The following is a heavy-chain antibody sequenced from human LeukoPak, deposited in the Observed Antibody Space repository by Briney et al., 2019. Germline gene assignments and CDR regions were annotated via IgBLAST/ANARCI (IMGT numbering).Heavy chain of an antibody. CDR3: ARDSGSIVVYFDY. CDR2: ISSSGSTI. Sequence: GGSLRLSCAASGFTFSTYEMTWVRQSPGKGLEWVSYISSSGSTIYYADSVKGRFTISRDNARNSLYLQMNSLRAEDTAVYYCARDSGSIVVYFDYWGQGTLVTVSS. D-gene: IGHD3-22*01. V-gene: IGHV3-48*03. CDR1: GFTFSTYE. J-gene: IGHJ4*02.